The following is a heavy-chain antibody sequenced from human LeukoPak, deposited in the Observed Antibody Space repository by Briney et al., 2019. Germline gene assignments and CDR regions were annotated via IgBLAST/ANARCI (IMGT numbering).Heavy chain of an antibody. CDR1: GYTFTGYY. V-gene: IGHV1-2*02. CDR2: INPNNGGT. Sequence: ASVKVSCKASGYTFTGYYIHWVRQAPGQGLELMGWINPNNGGTNYAQKFQGRVTMTRDTSISTAYVELSTLRSDDTAVYYCARSSRPCSGGSCYLYSYYYHNMDVWGKGTTVTISS. J-gene: IGHJ6*03. CDR3: ARSSRPCSGGSCYLYSYYYHNMDV. D-gene: IGHD2-15*01.